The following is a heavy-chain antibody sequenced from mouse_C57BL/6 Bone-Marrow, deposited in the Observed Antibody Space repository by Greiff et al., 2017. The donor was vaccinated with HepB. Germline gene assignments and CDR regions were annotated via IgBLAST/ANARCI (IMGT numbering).Heavy chain of an antibody. Sequence: QVQLQQSGAELVRPGASVKLSCKASGYTFTDYYINWVKQRPGQGLEWIARIYPGSGNTYYNEKFKGKATLTAEKSSSTAYMQLSSLTSEDSAVYFCARGIYDGSAGWFAYWGQGTLVTVSA. CDR3: ARGIYDGSAGWFAY. V-gene: IGHV1-76*01. CDR1: GYTFTDYY. D-gene: IGHD2-3*01. J-gene: IGHJ3*01. CDR2: IYPGSGNT.